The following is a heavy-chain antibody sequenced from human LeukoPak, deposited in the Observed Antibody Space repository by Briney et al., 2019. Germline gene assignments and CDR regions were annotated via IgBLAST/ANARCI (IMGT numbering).Heavy chain of an antibody. J-gene: IGHJ3*02. CDR3: ARKFCSSTTCYVAFDM. V-gene: IGHV5-51*01. CDR2: IYPRDSDT. Sequence: GESLKISCKGSGYTFTNYWIGWVRQMPGKGLEYMGIIYPRDSDTRYSPSFEGQVTISADKSINTAYLQWSSLKASDTAMYFCARKFCSSTTCYVAFDMWGQGTMVTVSS. CDR1: GYTFTNYW. D-gene: IGHD2-2*01.